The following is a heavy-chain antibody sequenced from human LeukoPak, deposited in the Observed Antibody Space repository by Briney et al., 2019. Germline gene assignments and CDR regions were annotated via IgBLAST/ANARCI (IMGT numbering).Heavy chain of an antibody. CDR3: ARDGPDDAFDI. CDR2: INSSSSTI. D-gene: IGHD1-14*01. CDR1: GFTFSSNS. J-gene: IGHJ3*02. Sequence: GGSLRLSCAASGFTFSSNSMNWVRQAPRKGLEGVSYINSSSSTIYYADSVKGRFTISRDNAKNSLYLLMNSLRDEDTAVYYCARDGPDDAFDIWGQGTMVTVSS. V-gene: IGHV3-48*02.